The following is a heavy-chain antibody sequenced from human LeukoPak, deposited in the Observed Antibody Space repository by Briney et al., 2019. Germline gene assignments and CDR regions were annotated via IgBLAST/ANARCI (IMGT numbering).Heavy chain of an antibody. CDR2: IGGSGGST. D-gene: IGHD1-26*01. CDR1: GFTLSSYA. Sequence: GGSLRLSCAAAGFTLSSYAMSWVRQAPGKGREWVSDIGGSGGSTYYADSVKRRFTISRDNSKNTLYLQMNSLRAEDTAVYYCAKGGWELLHGFDYWGQGTLVTVSS. CDR3: AKGGWELLHGFDY. J-gene: IGHJ4*02. V-gene: IGHV3-23*01.